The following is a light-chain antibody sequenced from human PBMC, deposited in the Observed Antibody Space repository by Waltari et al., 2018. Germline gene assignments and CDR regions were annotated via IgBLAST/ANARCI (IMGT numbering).Light chain of an antibody. CDR3: QQRNDWPPEYT. CDR2: DVS. V-gene: IGKV3-11*01. CDR1: QSVGNS. Sequence: EVVLTQSPATLSLSPGERVSLSCRASQSVGNSLAWYQQKAGQAPRLLIYDVSNRASGIPARFSGSGSGTDFTLTISSLESDDFAIYYCQQRNDWPPEYTFGQGTKLEIK. J-gene: IGKJ2*01.